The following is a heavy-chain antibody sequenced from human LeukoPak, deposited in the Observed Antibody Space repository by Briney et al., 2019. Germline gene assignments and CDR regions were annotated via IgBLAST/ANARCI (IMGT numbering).Heavy chain of an antibody. CDR2: IKPSGGST. CDR3: ARDDGYNFDY. Sequence: ASVKVSCKASGYIFGNSYIQWVRQAPGQGLEWMGIIKPSGGSTSYAQRFQGRVTMTRDTSTSTVYMELSSLRPEDTAVYYCARDDGYNFDYWGQGTLVTVSS. CDR1: GYIFGNSY. D-gene: IGHD5-24*01. J-gene: IGHJ4*02. V-gene: IGHV1-46*01.